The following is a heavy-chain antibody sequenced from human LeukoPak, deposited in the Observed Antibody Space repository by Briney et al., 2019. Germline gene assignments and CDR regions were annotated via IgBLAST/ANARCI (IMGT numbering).Heavy chain of an antibody. CDR1: GGSISSSSYY. Sequence: PETLSLTCTVSGGSISSSSYYWGWIRQPPGKGLEWIGNIYYSGTTYYNPSLKSRVTISVDTSKNQFSLKLSSVTAADTAVYYCARFEGNDWFDPWGQGTLVTVSS. V-gene: IGHV4-39*01. CDR3: ARFEGNDWFDP. J-gene: IGHJ5*02. D-gene: IGHD3-9*01. CDR2: IYYSGTT.